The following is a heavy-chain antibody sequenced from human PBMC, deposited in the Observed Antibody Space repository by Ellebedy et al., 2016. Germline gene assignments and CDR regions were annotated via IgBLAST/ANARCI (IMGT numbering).Heavy chain of an antibody. CDR1: GFSLTTNREV. CDR2: TYGNDDK. CDR3: VHRTVITSVDY. Sequence: SGPTLVKPTQTLTLTCSFSGFSLTTNREVVGWVRQTPGKALEWLTFTYGNDDKRYSPSLKTRLTISKDTSKNQVVLTMTNMDPVDTATYYCVHRTVITSVDYWGQGTLVTVSS. J-gene: IGHJ4*02. V-gene: IGHV2-5*01. D-gene: IGHD2/OR15-2a*01.